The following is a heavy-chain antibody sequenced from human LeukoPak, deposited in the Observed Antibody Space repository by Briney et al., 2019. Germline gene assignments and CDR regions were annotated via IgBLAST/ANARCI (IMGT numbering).Heavy chain of an antibody. CDR3: ARAAAYCSGGSCYRYYFDY. V-gene: IGHV4-59*01. CDR1: GGSISSYY. Sequence: SETPSLTCTVSGGSISSYYWSWIRQPPGKGLEWIGYIYYSGSTNYNPSLKSRVTISVDTSKNQFSLKLSSVTAADTAVYYCARAAAYCSGGSCYRYYFDYWGQGTLVTVSS. D-gene: IGHD2-15*01. CDR2: IYYSGST. J-gene: IGHJ4*02.